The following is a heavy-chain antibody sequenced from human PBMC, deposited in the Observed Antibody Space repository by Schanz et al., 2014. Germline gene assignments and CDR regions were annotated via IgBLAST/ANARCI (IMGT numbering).Heavy chain of an antibody. J-gene: IGHJ6*03. CDR2: IKQHGNEK. CDR3: ARDGDRFYHNYYMDV. CDR1: GFTFSSYA. Sequence: VQLVESGGGVVQPGRSLRLSCAASGFTFSSYAMHWVRQAPGKGLEWVANIKQHGNEKYYVDSVKGRFTISRDNAKISLYLQMNSLRVEDTAVYYCARDGDRFYHNYYMDVWGKGTTVTVSS. D-gene: IGHD4-17*01. V-gene: IGHV3-7*01.